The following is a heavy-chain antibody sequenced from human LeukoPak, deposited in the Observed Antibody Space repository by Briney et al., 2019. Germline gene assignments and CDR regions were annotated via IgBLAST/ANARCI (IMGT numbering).Heavy chain of an antibody. Sequence: GASVKVSCKASGYTFTGYYMHWVRQAPGQGLEWMGWINPNSGGTNYAQKFQGRVTMTRGTSISTAYMELSRLRSDDTAVYYCARDPGNSGYDSIDYWGQGTLVTVSS. J-gene: IGHJ4*02. V-gene: IGHV1-2*02. D-gene: IGHD5-12*01. CDR1: GYTFTGYY. CDR2: INPNSGGT. CDR3: ARDPGNSGYDSIDY.